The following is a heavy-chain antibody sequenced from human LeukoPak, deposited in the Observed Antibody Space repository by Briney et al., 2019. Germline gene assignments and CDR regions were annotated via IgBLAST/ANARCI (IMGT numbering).Heavy chain of an antibody. J-gene: IGHJ6*03. CDR2: INPNSGGT. D-gene: IGHD2-15*01. Sequence: ASVKVSCKASGYTFTGYYMHWVRQAPGQGLEWMGWINPNSGGTNYAQKFQGRVTMTRDTSISTAYMGLSRLRSDDTAVYYCARTVVVVAATGYYYYMDVWGKGTTVTVSS. CDR3: ARTVVVVAATGYYYYMDV. CDR1: GYTFTGYY. V-gene: IGHV1-2*02.